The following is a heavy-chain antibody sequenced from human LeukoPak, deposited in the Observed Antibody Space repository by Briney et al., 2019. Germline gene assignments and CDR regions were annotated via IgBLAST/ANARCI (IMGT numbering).Heavy chain of an antibody. CDR3: AKSKVVAATMGRYDY. J-gene: IGHJ4*02. Sequence: GGSLRLSCAASGFTFSSYAMNWVRQAPGKGLEWVSTISGSEGSTYYADSVKGRFTISRDNSKNTLYLQMNSLRAEDTAVYYCAKSKVVAATMGRYDYWGQGTLVTVSS. D-gene: IGHD2-15*01. CDR1: GFTFSSYA. V-gene: IGHV3-23*01. CDR2: ISGSEGST.